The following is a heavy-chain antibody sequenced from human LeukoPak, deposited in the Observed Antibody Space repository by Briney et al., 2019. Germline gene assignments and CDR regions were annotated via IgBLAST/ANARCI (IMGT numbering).Heavy chain of an antibody. CDR2: IYPRVSDT. D-gene: IGHD3-10*01. J-gene: IGHJ4*02. Sequence: GESLKISCKGVGFSFINYWVGWVRQMPGKGLEWMGIIYPRVSDTRYSPSFQGQVTISADKSTNTAYLQWSSLKASDTAMYYCARCPSLVRGVIAFDYWGQGSPVTVSS. CDR1: GFSFINYW. V-gene: IGHV5-51*01. CDR3: ARCPSLVRGVIAFDY.